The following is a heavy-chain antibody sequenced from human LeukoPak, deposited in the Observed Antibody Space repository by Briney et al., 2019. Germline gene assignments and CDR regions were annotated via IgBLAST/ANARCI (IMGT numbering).Heavy chain of an antibody. CDR2: IYYSGST. Sequence: SETLSLTCTVSGGSISSCSYYWGWIRQPPGKGLEWIGNIYYSGSTYYNPSLKSPVTISIDTSKNQFSLKLSSVTAADTAVYYCARSGYYDSSLDHWGQGTLVTVSS. V-gene: IGHV4-39*01. D-gene: IGHD3-22*01. J-gene: IGHJ4*02. CDR3: ARSGYYDSSLDH. CDR1: GGSISSCSYY.